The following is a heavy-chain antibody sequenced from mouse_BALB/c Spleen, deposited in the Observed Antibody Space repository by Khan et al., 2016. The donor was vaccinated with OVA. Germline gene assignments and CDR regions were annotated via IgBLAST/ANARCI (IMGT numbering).Heavy chain of an antibody. CDR1: GFTFSGFG. V-gene: IGHV5-17*02. Sequence: EVELVESGGNLVQPGGSRKLSCAASGFTFSGFGMHWVRQAPEQGLEWVAYISSGSSTIYYADTVKGRFTISRDNPKNTLFLQMTSLRSEDTAVYYCARRRIFDGYYGGPMDYWGQGTSVTVSS. J-gene: IGHJ4*01. CDR2: ISSGSSTI. CDR3: ARRRIFDGYYGGPMDY. D-gene: IGHD2-3*01.